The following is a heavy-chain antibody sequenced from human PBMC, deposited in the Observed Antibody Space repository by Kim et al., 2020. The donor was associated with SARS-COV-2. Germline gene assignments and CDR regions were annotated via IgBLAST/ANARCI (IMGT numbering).Heavy chain of an antibody. J-gene: IGHJ4*02. D-gene: IGHD5-12*01. CDR3: TRDSDYDYSDY. Sequence: TSEYAASVKGRFIISRDDSKSIAYLQMNNLKTEDTAVYFCTRDSDYDYSDYWGQGTLVTVSS. V-gene: IGHV3-49*02. CDR2: TS.